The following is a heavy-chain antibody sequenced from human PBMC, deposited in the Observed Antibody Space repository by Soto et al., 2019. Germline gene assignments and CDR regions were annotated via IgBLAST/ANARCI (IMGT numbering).Heavy chain of an antibody. J-gene: IGHJ5*02. CDR2: ISSDGSST. CDR3: ARVDSSSWYGWGWFDP. D-gene: IGHD6-13*01. V-gene: IGHV3-74*01. CDR1: GFTFSSYW. Sequence: EVQLVESGGGLVQPGGSLRLSCAASGFTFSSYWMHWVRQVPGKGLVWVSRISSDGSSTSYADSVKGRFTISRDNAKNTLYLQMNSLTAEDTAVYYCARVDSSSWYGWGWFDPWGQGTLVTVSS.